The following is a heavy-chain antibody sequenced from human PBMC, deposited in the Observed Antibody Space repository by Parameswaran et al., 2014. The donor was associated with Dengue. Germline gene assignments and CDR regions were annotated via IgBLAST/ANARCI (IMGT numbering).Heavy chain of an antibody. Sequence: VRQMPGKGLEWMGIIYPGDSDTRYSPSFQGQVTISADKSISTAYLQWSSLKASDTAMYYCARHDGRYSSSSTIWGLVDGMDVWGPRGPRVTGLL. D-gene: IGHD6-6*01. CDR2: IYPGDSDT. CDR3: ARHDGRYSSSSTIWGLVDGMDV. J-gene: IGHJ6*01. V-gene: IGHV5-51*01.